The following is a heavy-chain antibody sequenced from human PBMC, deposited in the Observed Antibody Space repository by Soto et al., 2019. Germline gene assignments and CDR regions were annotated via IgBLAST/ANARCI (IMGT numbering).Heavy chain of an antibody. CDR3: ARHKGGNWYFFDY. D-gene: IGHD1-1*01. J-gene: IGHJ4*02. CDR2: VYYSGSV. V-gene: IGHV4-39*01. Sequence: PSETLSLTCSISCGSITTTGYYWGWIRQPPGKGLEWIGTVYYSGSVYHNSSLKSRVAISADTSKNQFSLKLTSVTAADTAVYYCARHKGGNWYFFDYWGQGTLVTV. CDR1: CGSITTTGYY.